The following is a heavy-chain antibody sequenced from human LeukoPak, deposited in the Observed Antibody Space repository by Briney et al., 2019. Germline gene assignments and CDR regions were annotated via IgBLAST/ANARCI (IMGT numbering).Heavy chain of an antibody. Sequence: SETLSLTCTVSGGSISSGGYYWSWIRQHPGKGLEWIGYIYYSGSTYYNPSLKSRVTISVDTSKNQFSLKLSSVAAADTAVYYCARGNVISEMGYWGQGTLVTVSS. CDR2: IYYSGST. J-gene: IGHJ4*02. V-gene: IGHV4-31*03. D-gene: IGHD5-24*01. CDR1: GGSISSGGYY. CDR3: ARGNVISEMGY.